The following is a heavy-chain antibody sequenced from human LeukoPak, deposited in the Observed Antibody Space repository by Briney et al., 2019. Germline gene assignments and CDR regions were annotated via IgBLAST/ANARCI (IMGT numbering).Heavy chain of an antibody. Sequence: GGSLRLSCAASGFTFTNYAMTWVRQAPGKGLEWVSALSDSGDSTYYATPVRGRFTVSRDNSQNTVFLQMNSLRAEDTALYYCAKQTYSGWSSSFDFWGQEILVTVSS. CDR1: GFTFTNYA. J-gene: IGHJ4*02. CDR2: LSDSGDST. V-gene: IGHV3-23*01. CDR3: AKQTYSGWSSSFDF. D-gene: IGHD6-19*01.